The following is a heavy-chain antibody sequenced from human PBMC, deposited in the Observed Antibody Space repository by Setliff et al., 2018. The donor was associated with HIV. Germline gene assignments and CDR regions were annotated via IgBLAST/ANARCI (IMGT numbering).Heavy chain of an antibody. D-gene: IGHD6-19*01. CDR1: GGSFSDYS. V-gene: IGHV1-69*10. Sequence: GASVKVSCKASGGSFSDYSISWVRQAPGQAFEWMGGIIPMVSLPNFAQSFQDRVAMTTETATSTAYMEMRSLRSDDTAVYFCARVPYRSAWFSGGHDAFDIWGQGTMVTVSS. J-gene: IGHJ3*02. CDR3: ARVPYRSAWFSGGHDAFDI. CDR2: IIPMVSLP.